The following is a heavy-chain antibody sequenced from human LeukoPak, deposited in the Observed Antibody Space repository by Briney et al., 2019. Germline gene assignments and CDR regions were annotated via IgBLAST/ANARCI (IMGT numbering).Heavy chain of an antibody. Sequence: ASVKLSCKTSGYSFSNYHVHGVRQAPGQGLEWVGIMAPRDNGATYAQKFQGRVTMTRATSTSTLYMDLSSLRAEDTAVYYCAREVRTGIGATDYWGQGTLVTVSS. CDR3: AREVRTGIGATDY. CDR1: GYSFSNYH. V-gene: IGHV1-46*01. D-gene: IGHD1-26*01. J-gene: IGHJ4*02. CDR2: MAPRDNGA.